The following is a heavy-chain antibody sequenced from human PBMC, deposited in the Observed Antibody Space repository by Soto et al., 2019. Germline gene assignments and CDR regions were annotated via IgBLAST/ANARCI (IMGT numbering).Heavy chain of an antibody. CDR2: ISSNSAYI. V-gene: IGHV3-21*01. CDR3: TRDASRDSSARGWFDP. D-gene: IGHD6-13*01. Sequence: PGGSLRLSCAASGFTFRSFTMTWVRQAPGKGLEWVSTISSNSAYIYYTDALRGRFTISRDNAKNSLHLQMNSLRAEATAVYYCTRDASRDSSARGWFDPWGPGTLVTVSS. J-gene: IGHJ5*02. CDR1: GFTFRSFT.